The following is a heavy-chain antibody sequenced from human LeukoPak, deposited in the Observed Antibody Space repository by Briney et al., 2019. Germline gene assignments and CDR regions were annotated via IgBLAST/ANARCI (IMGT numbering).Heavy chain of an antibody. J-gene: IGHJ6*02. CDR1: GGSISSGNYY. V-gene: IGHV4-39*01. CDR2: IYYSGST. D-gene: IGHD4-17*01. Sequence: SETLSLTCTVSGGSISSGNYYWAWLRQPPGNGLEWICSIYYSGSTYYNPSLKSRVTISVDTSTNQFSLKLSFVTDADTAVYYCARQGTVTTYYYYYYGMDVWGQGTTVTVSS. CDR3: ARQGTVTTYYYYYYGMDV.